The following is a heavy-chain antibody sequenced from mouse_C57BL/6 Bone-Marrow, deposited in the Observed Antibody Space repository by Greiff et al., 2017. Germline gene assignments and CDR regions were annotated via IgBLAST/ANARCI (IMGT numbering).Heavy chain of an antibody. J-gene: IGHJ4*01. CDR3: ARGYDDDYAMDY. Sequence: VQLQQSGPELVKPGASVKISCKASGYSFTDYNMNWVKQSNGKSLECIGVINPTYGTTSYNQKFKGKATLTVDKSSSTAYMQLNSLTSEDSAVYSCARGYDDDYAMDYWGQGTSVTVSS. CDR1: GYSFTDYN. D-gene: IGHD2-4*01. V-gene: IGHV1-39*01. CDR2: INPTYGTT.